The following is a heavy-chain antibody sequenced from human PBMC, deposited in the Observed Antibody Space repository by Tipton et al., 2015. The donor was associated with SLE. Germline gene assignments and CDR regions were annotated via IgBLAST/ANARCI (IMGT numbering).Heavy chain of an antibody. J-gene: IGHJ4*02. D-gene: IGHD1-26*01. Sequence: RSLRLSCAASGFTFSSYAMHWVRQAPGKGLEWVAVISYDGSNKYYADSVKGRFTISRDNSKNTLYLQMNSLRPEDTAVYYCARDGGATSFDYWGQGTLVTVSS. CDR1: GFTFSSYA. CDR3: ARDGGATSFDY. V-gene: IGHV3-30*04. CDR2: ISYDGSNK.